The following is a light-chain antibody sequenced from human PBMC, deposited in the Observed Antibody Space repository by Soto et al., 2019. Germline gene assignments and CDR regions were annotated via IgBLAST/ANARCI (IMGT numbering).Light chain of an antibody. CDR3: QQYSSLWT. CDR2: GAS. CDR1: QSVSNNY. J-gene: IGKJ1*01. V-gene: IGKV3-20*01. Sequence: EIVFTHSPVTLSFSPGERATLSCRTSQSVSNNYLAWYQQEPGQAPRLLIYGASSRATGIPDRFSGSGSGTDFTLSISRLETEDFAVYYCQQYSSLWTFGQGTKVDIK.